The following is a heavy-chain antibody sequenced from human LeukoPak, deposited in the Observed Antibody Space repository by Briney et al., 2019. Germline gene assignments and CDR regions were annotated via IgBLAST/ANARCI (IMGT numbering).Heavy chain of an antibody. D-gene: IGHD2-15*01. Sequence: SETLSLTCTVSGGSISSYYWSWIRQPAGKGLEWIGRIYTSGSTNYNPSLKSRVTMSVDTSKNQFSLKLSSVTAADTAVYFCARQLPPHYSSWFDPWGQGITVTVSS. V-gene: IGHV4-4*07. CDR1: GGSISSYY. CDR2: IYTSGST. J-gene: IGHJ5*02. CDR3: ARQLPPHYSSWFDP.